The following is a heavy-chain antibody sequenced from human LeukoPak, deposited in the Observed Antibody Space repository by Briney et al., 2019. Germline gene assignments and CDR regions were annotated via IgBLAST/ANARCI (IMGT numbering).Heavy chain of an antibody. Sequence: PSETLSLTCTVSGGSISSSSYYWGWIRQPPGKGLEWIGSIYYSGSTNYNPSLKSRVTISVDTSKNQFSLKLSSVTAADTAVYYCARTAAGYYYYYYMDVWGKGTTVTISS. D-gene: IGHD6-13*01. CDR1: GGSISSSSYY. V-gene: IGHV4-39*07. CDR3: ARTAAGYYYYYYMDV. CDR2: IYYSGST. J-gene: IGHJ6*03.